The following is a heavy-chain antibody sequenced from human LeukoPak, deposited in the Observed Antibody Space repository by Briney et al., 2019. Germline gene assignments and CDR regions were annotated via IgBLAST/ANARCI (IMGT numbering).Heavy chain of an antibody. Sequence: AETLSLTCTVSGGSISSYYWSWIRQPPGKGLEWIGYIYYSGSTNYNPSLKSRVTISVDTSKNQFSLKLSSVTAADTAVYYCARSDYGDYRGNWFDPWGQGTLVTVSS. V-gene: IGHV4-59*01. CDR3: ARSDYGDYRGNWFDP. J-gene: IGHJ5*02. CDR1: GGSISSYY. D-gene: IGHD4-17*01. CDR2: IYYSGST.